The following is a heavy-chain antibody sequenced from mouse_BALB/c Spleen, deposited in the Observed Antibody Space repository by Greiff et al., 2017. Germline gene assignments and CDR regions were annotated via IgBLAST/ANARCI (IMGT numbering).Heavy chain of an antibody. CDR3: ARVRPYYAMDY. V-gene: IGHV2-2*02. J-gene: IGHJ4*01. Sequence: QVQLKESGPGLVAPSQSLSITCTVSGFSLSRYSVHWVRQSPGKGLEWLGVIWSGGSTDYNAAFISRLSISKDNSKSQVFFKMNSLQANDTAIYYCARVRPYYAMDYWGQGTSVTVSS. CDR2: IWSGGST. CDR1: GFSLSRYS. D-gene: IGHD2-14*01.